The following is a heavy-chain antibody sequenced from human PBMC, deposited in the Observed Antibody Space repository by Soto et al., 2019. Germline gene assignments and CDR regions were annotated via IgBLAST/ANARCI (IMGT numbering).Heavy chain of an antibody. CDR2: IWYDGSNK. D-gene: IGHD5-12*01. CDR3: ARDLGWLQFHPGRYYYYYGMDV. V-gene: IGHV3-33*01. CDR1: GFTFSSYG. J-gene: IGHJ6*02. Sequence: LRLSCAASGFTFSSYGMHWVRQAPGKGLEWVAVIWYDGSNKYYADSVKGRFTISRDNSKNTLYLQMNSLRAEDTAVYYCARDLGWLQFHPGRYYYYYGMDVWGQGTTVTVSS.